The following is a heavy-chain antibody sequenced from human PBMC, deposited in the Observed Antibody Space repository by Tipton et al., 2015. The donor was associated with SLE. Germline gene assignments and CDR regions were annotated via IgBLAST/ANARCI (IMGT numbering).Heavy chain of an antibody. V-gene: IGHV1-18*04. Sequence: VQLVQSGPEVKKPGASVKVSCKASGYTFTGYYMHWVRQAPGQGLEWMGWSSAYNGNTNYAQKLQGKVTMTTDTSTSTAYMELRSLRSDDTAVYYCARRSSGWAPDQHWGQGTLVTVSS. J-gene: IGHJ1*01. CDR2: SSAYNGNT. CDR1: GYTFTGYY. D-gene: IGHD6-19*01. CDR3: ARRSSGWAPDQH.